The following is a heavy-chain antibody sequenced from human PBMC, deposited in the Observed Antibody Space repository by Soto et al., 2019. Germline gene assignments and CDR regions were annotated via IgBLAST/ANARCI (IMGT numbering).Heavy chain of an antibody. CDR1: GYSISSGYY. J-gene: IGHJ5*02. D-gene: IGHD3-16*02. CDR2: IYHGGST. CDR3: ASGRGISRPDP. V-gene: IGHV4-38-2*01. Sequence: PSETLSLTCAVSGYSISSGYYWGWIRQPPGKGLEWIGSIYHGGSTYCKPSLKSRVTISVDTSKNQFSLKLSSVTAADTAMYYCASGRGISRPDPWGQGTLVTVSS.